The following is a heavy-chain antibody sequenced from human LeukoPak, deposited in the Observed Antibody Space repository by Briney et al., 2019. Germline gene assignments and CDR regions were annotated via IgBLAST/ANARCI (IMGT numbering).Heavy chain of an antibody. CDR3: ARDDYGHYIVVFDI. CDR2: ISSSSYI. D-gene: IGHD4-17*01. V-gene: IGHV3-21*01. CDR1: GFTFSSYS. J-gene: IGHJ3*02. Sequence: GGSLRLSCAASGFTFSSYSMNWVRQAPGKGLEWVSSISSSSYIYYADSVKGRFTISRDNAKNSLYLQMNSLRAEDTAVYYCARDDYGHYIVVFDIGGQGKRVTAS.